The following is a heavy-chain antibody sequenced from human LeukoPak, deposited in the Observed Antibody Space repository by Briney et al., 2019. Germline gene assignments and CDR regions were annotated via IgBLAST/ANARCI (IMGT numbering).Heavy chain of an antibody. J-gene: IGHJ3*02. CDR2: IRYDGSNK. D-gene: IGHD3-3*01. CDR3: AKEALILEWLLYGSGGAFDI. V-gene: IGHV3-30*02. CDR1: GFTFSSYG. Sequence: GGSLRLSCAASGFTFSSYGMHWVRQAPGKGLEWVAFIRYDGSNKYYADSVKGRFTISRDNSKNTLYLQMNSLRAEDTAAYYCAKEALILEWLLYGSGGAFDIWGQGTMVTVSS.